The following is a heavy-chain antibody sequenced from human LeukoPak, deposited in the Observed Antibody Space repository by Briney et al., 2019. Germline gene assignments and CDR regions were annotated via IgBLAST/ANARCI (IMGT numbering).Heavy chain of an antibody. CDR2: IQYDESNK. J-gene: IGHJ4*02. Sequence: PGGSLRLSCAASGFTFTSYGMHWVRQAPGKGLEWVTFIQYDESNKYYADSVKGRFTISRDNSKNTLYLQMNSLRAEDTAVYYCAKDMRIASTGGVGYFDYWGQGTLVTVSS. D-gene: IGHD6-13*01. CDR3: AKDMRIASTGGVGYFDY. V-gene: IGHV3-30*02. CDR1: GFTFTSYG.